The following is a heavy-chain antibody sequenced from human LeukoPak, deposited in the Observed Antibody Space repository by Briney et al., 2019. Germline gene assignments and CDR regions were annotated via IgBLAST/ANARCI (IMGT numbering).Heavy chain of an antibody. D-gene: IGHD1-1*01. CDR2: IHYSGST. CDR3: ARGERLGPDF. J-gene: IGHJ4*02. V-gene: IGHV4-59*01. Sequence: PSETLFLTCTVSGDSFIGYYWSWIRQPPGKGLEWIGYIHYSGSTNYNPSLQSRVTISVDTSRSHFSLKLSSATAADTAVYYCARGERLGPDFWGQGTLVTVSS. CDR1: GDSFIGYY.